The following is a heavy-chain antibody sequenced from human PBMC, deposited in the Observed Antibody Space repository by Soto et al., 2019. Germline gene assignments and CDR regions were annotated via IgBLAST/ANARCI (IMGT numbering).Heavy chain of an antibody. CDR2: IIAIIGIT. D-gene: IGHD6-13*01. Sequence: SVKVSCKASGGTFSSYTISWVRQAPGQGLEWMGWIIAIIGITKYSQKFQGRVTITRDTSASTAYMELSSLRSEDMAVYYCARVLWGGYSSRNMDVWGKGTTVTVPQ. CDR3: ARVLWGGYSSRNMDV. V-gene: IGHV1-69*10. CDR1: GGTFSSYT. J-gene: IGHJ6*04.